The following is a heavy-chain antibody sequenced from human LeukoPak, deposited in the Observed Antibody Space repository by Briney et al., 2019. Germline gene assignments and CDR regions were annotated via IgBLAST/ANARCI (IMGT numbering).Heavy chain of an antibody. CDR1: GFTFSSYS. J-gene: IGHJ3*02. V-gene: IGHV3-21*01. CDR3: ARRGLSPYCSSTSCADAFDI. CDR2: ISSSSSYI. D-gene: IGHD2-2*01. Sequence: KPGGSLRLSCAASGFTFSSYSMNWVRQAPGKGLEWVSSISSSSSYIYYADSVKGRFTISRDNAKNSLYLQMNSLRAEDTAVYYCARRGLSPYCSSTSCADAFDIWGQGTMVTVSS.